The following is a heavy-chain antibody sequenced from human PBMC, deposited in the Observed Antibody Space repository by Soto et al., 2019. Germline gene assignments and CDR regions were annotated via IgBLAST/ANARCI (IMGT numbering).Heavy chain of an antibody. CDR1: GFTFSSYW. D-gene: IGHD2-2*01. CDR3: AREGRGVVVPGGMDV. J-gene: IGHJ6*02. Sequence: AGSLRLSCAASGFTFSSYWMHWVRQAPGKGLVWVSRINSDGSSTSYADSVKGRFTISRDNAKNTLYLQMNSLRAEDTAVYYCAREGRGVVVPGGMDVWGQGTTVTVSS. CDR2: INSDGSST. V-gene: IGHV3-74*01.